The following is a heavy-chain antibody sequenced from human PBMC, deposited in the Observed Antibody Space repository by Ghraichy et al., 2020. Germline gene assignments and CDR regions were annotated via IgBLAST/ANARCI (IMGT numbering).Heavy chain of an antibody. CDR2: ISGSGGST. V-gene: IGHV3-23*01. J-gene: IGHJ3*02. D-gene: IGHD3-22*01. Sequence: ETLSLTCAASGFTFSSYAMSWVRQAPGKGLEWVSAISGSGGSTYYADSVKGRFTISRDNSKNTLYLQMNSLRAEDTAVYYCAKDLGTMISDAFDIWGQGTMVTVSS. CDR3: AKDLGTMISDAFDI. CDR1: GFTFSSYA.